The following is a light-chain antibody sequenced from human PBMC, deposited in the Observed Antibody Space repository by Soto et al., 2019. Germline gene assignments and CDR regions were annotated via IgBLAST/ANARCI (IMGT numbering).Light chain of an antibody. Sequence: DIQMTQAPSTLSASVGYRVTLTWRASQSISSWLAWYQQKPGKAPKLLIYDASSLESGVPSRFSGSGSGTDFTLTISSLQPDDFATYYCQKYNSYPWKFGQGNKVDIK. CDR2: DAS. CDR3: QKYNSYPWK. J-gene: IGKJ1*01. CDR1: QSISSW. V-gene: IGKV1-5*01.